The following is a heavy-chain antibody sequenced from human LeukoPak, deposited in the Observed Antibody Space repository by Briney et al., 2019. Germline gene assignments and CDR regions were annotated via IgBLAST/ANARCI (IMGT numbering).Heavy chain of an antibody. Sequence: SETLSLTCAVYGGSFSGYYWSWIRQPPGKGLEWIGEINHSGSTNYNPSLKSRVTISVDTSKNQFSLKLSSVTAADTAVYYCARGPRITIFGVVIGTRFRWFDPWGQGTLVTVHS. CDR1: GGSFSGYY. CDR2: INHSGST. D-gene: IGHD3-3*01. CDR3: ARGPRITIFGVVIGTRFRWFDP. V-gene: IGHV4-34*01. J-gene: IGHJ5*02.